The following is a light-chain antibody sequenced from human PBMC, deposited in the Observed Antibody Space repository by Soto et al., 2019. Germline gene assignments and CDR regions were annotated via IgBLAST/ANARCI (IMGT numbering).Light chain of an antibody. CDR2: LGS. CDR3: FHTLQTPYT. Sequence: DIVMTQSPLSLPVTPGEPASISCRSSQSLLHSNGYNYLDWYLQKPGQSPQLLIYLGSNLASGVPDRFSGSGSGIDFAVKSSRVVLKEVGIYYGFHTLQTPYTFGQGTKLVIK. V-gene: IGKV2-28*01. CDR1: QSLLHSNGYNY. J-gene: IGKJ2*01.